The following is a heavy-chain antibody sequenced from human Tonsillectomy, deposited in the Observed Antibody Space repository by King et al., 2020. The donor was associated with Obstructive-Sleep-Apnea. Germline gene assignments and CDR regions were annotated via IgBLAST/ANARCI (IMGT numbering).Heavy chain of an antibody. D-gene: IGHD2-2*01. CDR3: ARAHLSIVVVPAAYNFDY. Sequence: VQLVESGGGLVQPGGSLRLSCAASGFTFSRYSMIWVRQAPGKGLEWVSYISSGISTIYYADSVKGRFTISRDNAKNSLYLQVNSLRAEDTAVYYCARAHLSIVVVPAAYNFDYWGQGTLSPSPQ. V-gene: IGHV3-48*04. J-gene: IGHJ4*02. CDR1: GFTFSRYS. CDR2: ISSGISTI.